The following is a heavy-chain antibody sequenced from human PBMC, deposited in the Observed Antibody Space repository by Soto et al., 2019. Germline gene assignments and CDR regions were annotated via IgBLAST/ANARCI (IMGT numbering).Heavy chain of an antibody. D-gene: IGHD2-2*01. V-gene: IGHV3-9*01. CDR1: GFTFDDYA. J-gene: IGHJ5*02. Sequence: GGSLRLSCAASGFTFDDYAMHWVRQAPGKGLEWVSGISWNSGSIGYADYVKGRFTISRDNAKNNLYLQMNSLRAEDTAVYYCAKDLAGALSSTSPWGQGTLVTVS. CDR3: AKDLAGALSSTSP. CDR2: ISWNSGSI.